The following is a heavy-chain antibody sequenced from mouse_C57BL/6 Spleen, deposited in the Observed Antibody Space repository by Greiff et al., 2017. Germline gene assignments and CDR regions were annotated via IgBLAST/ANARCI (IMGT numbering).Heavy chain of an antibody. J-gene: IGHJ2*01. Sequence: QVQLQQPGAELVKPGASVKLSCKASGYTFTSYWMHWVKQRPGPGLEWIGMIHPNSGSTNYNEKFKSKATLTVDKSSSTAYMHLSNLKSENSAVYYCENYDGGSFDYWGQGTTRTVSS. CDR2: IHPNSGST. D-gene: IGHD1-1*01. CDR1: GYTFTSYW. V-gene: IGHV1-64*01. CDR3: ENYDGGSFDY.